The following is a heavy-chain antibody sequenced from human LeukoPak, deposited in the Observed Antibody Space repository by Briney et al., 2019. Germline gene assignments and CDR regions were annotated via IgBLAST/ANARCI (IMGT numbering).Heavy chain of an antibody. Sequence: SETLSLTCTVSGGSISSSTFYWAWIRRPPGKGLEWIGSIYYRGSTYYKPSLQSRITMSVDTSKDQFSLKLSPVTAADTAVYYCARARGAVAIDYWGQGTLVTVSS. V-gene: IGHV4-39*07. J-gene: IGHJ4*02. D-gene: IGHD6-19*01. CDR2: IYYRGST. CDR1: GGSISSSTFY. CDR3: ARARGAVAIDY.